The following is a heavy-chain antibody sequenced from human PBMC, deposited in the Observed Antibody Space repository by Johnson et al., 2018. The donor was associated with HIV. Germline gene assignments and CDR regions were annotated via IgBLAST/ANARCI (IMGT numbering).Heavy chain of an antibody. Sequence: VQLVESGGGLVRPGGSLRLSCAASGFIFSDYYMSWIRQAPGRGLDWVAAISYDGSDKDHADYVKGRFTISRDNVKNSLYLQMNSLRADDTAVYYCASPWGGRGLDAFDIWGQGTMVTVSS. J-gene: IGHJ3*02. V-gene: IGHV3-11*05. CDR1: GFIFSDYY. CDR3: ASPWGGRGLDAFDI. D-gene: IGHD7-27*01. CDR2: ISYDGSDK.